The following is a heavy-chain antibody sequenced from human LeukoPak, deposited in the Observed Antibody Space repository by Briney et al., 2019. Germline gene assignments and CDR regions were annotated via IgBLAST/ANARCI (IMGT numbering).Heavy chain of an antibody. Sequence: GGSLRLSCAASGFTFSSYSMNRVRQAPGKGLEWVSSISSSSSYIYYADSVKGRFTISRDNAKNSLYLQMNSLRAEDTAVYYCARDLTNTPHIWGQGTLVTVSS. CDR3: ARDLTNTPHI. D-gene: IGHD2-2*02. CDR2: ISSSSSYI. J-gene: IGHJ4*02. CDR1: GFTFSSYS. V-gene: IGHV3-21*01.